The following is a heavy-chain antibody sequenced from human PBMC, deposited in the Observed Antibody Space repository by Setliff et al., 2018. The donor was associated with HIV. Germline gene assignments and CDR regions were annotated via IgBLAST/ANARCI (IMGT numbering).Heavy chain of an antibody. CDR3: ARAAAGNTGPFDL. Sequence: PSETLSLTCTVSDSGAYYWSWIRQPAGKGLEWIGRVSSRGDTNYNPSLKSRVTMSVDTSKNQFSLKLTSVTAADTAVYYCARAAAGNTGPFDLWGQGSPVTVSS. CDR1: DSGAYY. D-gene: IGHD4-17*01. V-gene: IGHV4-4*07. J-gene: IGHJ4*02. CDR2: VSSRGDT.